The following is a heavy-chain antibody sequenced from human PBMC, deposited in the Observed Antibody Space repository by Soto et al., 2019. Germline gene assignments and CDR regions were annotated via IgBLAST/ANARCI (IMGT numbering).Heavy chain of an antibody. CDR3: ARAWGRAYDSRGYYYSSYFDY. Sequence: SETLSRTCAVSGGSISSSNWWRWVRQPPGKGLEWIGEIYHSGSTNFLPSRNSLVTISVDKSKTQFSLNLRSVTAADPAVYYCARAWGRAYDSRGYYYSSYFDYWRQATLVTVSS. CDR1: GGSISSSNW. V-gene: IGHV4-4*02. CDR2: IYHSGST. D-gene: IGHD3-22*01. J-gene: IGHJ4*02.